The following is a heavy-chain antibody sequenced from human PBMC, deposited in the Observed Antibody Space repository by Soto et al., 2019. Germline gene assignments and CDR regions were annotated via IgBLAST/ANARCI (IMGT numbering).Heavy chain of an antibody. CDR1: GYSFTSYW. V-gene: IGHV5-51*01. CDR3: ARDALGYCSSTSCPLPGSDWFDP. CDR2: IYPGDSDT. J-gene: IGHJ5*02. D-gene: IGHD2-2*01. Sequence: GESLKISCKGSGYSFTSYWIGWVRQVPGKGLEWMGIIYPGDSDTRYSPSFQGQVTISADKSISTAYLQWSSLKASDTAMYYCARDALGYCSSTSCPLPGSDWFDPWGQGTLVTVSS.